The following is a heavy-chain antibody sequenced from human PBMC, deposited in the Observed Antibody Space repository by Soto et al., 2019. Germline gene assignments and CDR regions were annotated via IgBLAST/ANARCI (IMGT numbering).Heavy chain of an antibody. CDR3: ALDVEGGCGTSWFDP. CDR2: ISRSGDVI. V-gene: IGHV3-48*03. Sequence: EVQLVESGGDFVQPGGSLRLSCAGSGFTFSSYEMNWVRQAPGKGLEWVSYISRSGDVIYYADSVKGRFTVSRDNAKNSLYLQMTSLRAETTAVYSFALDVEGGCGTSWFDPWGQGTLVTVSS. CDR1: GFTFSSYE. D-gene: IGHD6-19*01. J-gene: IGHJ5*02.